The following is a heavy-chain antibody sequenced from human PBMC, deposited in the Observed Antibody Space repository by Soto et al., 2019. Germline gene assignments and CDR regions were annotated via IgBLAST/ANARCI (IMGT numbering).Heavy chain of an antibody. Sequence: GGSLRLSCAASGFTFSSYGMHWVRQAPGKGLEWVAVIWYDGSNKYYADSVKGRFTISRDNSKNTLYLQMNSLRAEDTAVYYCAKAGSVLLWFPKWFDPWGQGTLVTVSS. CDR2: IWYDGSNK. CDR1: GFTFSSYG. V-gene: IGHV3-33*06. J-gene: IGHJ5*02. D-gene: IGHD3-10*01. CDR3: AKAGSVLLWFPKWFDP.